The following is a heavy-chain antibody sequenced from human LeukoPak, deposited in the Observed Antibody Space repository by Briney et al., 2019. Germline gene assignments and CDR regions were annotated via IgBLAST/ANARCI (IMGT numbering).Heavy chain of an antibody. Sequence: SETLSLTCTVSGGSISSYYWSWLRQPPGKGLEWIGYIYYSGSTNYNPSLKSRVTISVDTSKNQFSLKLSSVTAADTAVYYCAREWGSGYYFDYWGQGTLVTVSS. CDR1: GGSISSYY. CDR2: IYYSGST. D-gene: IGHD3-22*01. V-gene: IGHV4-59*12. CDR3: AREWGSGYYFDY. J-gene: IGHJ4*02.